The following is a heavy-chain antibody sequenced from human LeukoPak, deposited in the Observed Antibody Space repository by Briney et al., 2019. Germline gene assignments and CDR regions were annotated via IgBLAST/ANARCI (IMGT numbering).Heavy chain of an antibody. CDR2: ISYDGRNK. CDR1: GFTFSTYA. CDR3: AKGYYEIHDAFDI. D-gene: IGHD3-9*01. J-gene: IGHJ3*02. V-gene: IGHV3-30*04. Sequence: GGSLRLSCAVSGFTFSTYAMHWVRQAPGKGLEWVAFISYDGRNKYYAESVKGRFTISTDNSKNTLFLQMNSLRAEDTAVYCCAKGYYEIHDAFDIWGQGTMVTVSS.